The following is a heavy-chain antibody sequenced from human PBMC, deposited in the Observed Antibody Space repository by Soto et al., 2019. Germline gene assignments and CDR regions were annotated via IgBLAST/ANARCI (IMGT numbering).Heavy chain of an antibody. Sequence: QVQLVESGGGVVQPGRSLRLSCAASGFTFSSYAMHWVRQAPGQGLEWVAVISYDGSNKYYADSVKGRFTISRDNSKNTLYLQMNSLRAEDTAVYYCARGGTLWFGELYYWGQGTLVTVSS. J-gene: IGHJ4*02. CDR2: ISYDGSNK. CDR3: ARGGTLWFGELYY. D-gene: IGHD3-10*01. CDR1: GFTFSSYA. V-gene: IGHV3-30-3*01.